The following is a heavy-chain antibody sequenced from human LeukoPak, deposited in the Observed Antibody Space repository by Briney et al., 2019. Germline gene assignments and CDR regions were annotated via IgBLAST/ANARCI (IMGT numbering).Heavy chain of an antibody. CDR1: GFTFRNYG. CDR3: ASDIRSTYFNY. D-gene: IGHD4-17*01. V-gene: IGHV3-33*01. Sequence: GGSLRLSCAASGFTFRNYGMHWVRQAPGKGLERVAVIWYDGSNQYYADSVRGRVTISRDNSKNILYLQMNSLRAEEMAVYYFASDIRSTYFNYWGQGTLVVVSS. J-gene: IGHJ4*02. CDR2: IWYDGSNQ.